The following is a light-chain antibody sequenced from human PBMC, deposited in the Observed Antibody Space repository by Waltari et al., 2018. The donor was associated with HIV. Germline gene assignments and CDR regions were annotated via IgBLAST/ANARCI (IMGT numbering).Light chain of an antibody. V-gene: IGLV2-11*01. J-gene: IGLJ1*01. Sequence: QSALTQPRSVSGSPGQSVTISCTGSSSDVGGYKYVSWYEQHPGKAPKLMIYDVSKRPSGVPVRFSGSKSGNTASLTISGLQADDEADYYCCSYAGSYSYVFGTGTKVTVL. CDR2: DVS. CDR3: CSYAGSYSYV. CDR1: SSDVGGYKY.